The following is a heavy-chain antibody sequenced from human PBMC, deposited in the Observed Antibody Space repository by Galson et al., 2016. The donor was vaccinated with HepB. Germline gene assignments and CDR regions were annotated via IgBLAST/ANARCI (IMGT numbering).Heavy chain of an antibody. Sequence: SLRLSCAASGFTFSSYWMHWVRQAPGKGLVWVSRIKSDGRETTYADSVKGRFTITRDNAENTLYLQMNSLRADDTAVYYCASDRAFYGMDVWGRGTLVTVSS. CDR1: GFTFSSYW. J-gene: IGHJ2*01. V-gene: IGHV3-74*01. D-gene: IGHD3-9*01. CDR2: IKSDGRET. CDR3: ASDRAFYGMDV.